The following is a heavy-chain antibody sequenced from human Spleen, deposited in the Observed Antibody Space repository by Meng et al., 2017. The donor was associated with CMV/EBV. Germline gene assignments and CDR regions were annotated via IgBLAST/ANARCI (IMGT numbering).Heavy chain of an antibody. Sequence: GGSLRLSCEVSGILFSDAWMSWVRQAPGMGLEWVGRIISKRGGGTTDYGAPAKDRFIISRDDSKNMMYLQMNGLKIEDTAIYYCVWLNTEHTLGFWGQGAPVTVSS. V-gene: IGHV3-15*01. D-gene: IGHD1-14*01. CDR2: IISKRGGGTT. CDR3: VWLNTEHTLGF. CDR1: GILFSDAW. J-gene: IGHJ4*02.